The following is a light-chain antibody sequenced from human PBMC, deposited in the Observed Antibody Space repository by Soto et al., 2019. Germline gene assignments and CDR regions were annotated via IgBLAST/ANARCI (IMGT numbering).Light chain of an antibody. Sequence: NFMLTQPHSVSESPGKTVTISCTRSSGSIASNYVQWYQQRPGSSPSIVIYEDDQRPSGVPDRFSGSIDSSSSSASLTISGLKTEDEADYYCQSYDSDTAIFGGGTKLTVL. J-gene: IGLJ2*01. CDR2: EDD. CDR1: SGSIASNY. CDR3: QSYDSDTAI. V-gene: IGLV6-57*01.